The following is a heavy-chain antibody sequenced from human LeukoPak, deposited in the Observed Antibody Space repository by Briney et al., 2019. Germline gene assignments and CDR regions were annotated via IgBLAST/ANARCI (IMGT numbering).Heavy chain of an antibody. J-gene: IGHJ4*02. CDR3: ARDLGPYYDILTGLDY. Sequence: GASVKVSCKASGYTFTSYYMHWGRQAPGQGLEWMGIINPSGGSTSYAQKFQGRVTMTRDTATSTVYMELSSLRSEDTAVYYCARDLGPYYDILTGLDYWGQGTLVTVSS. D-gene: IGHD3-9*01. CDR2: INPSGGST. CDR1: GYTFTSYY. V-gene: IGHV1-46*01.